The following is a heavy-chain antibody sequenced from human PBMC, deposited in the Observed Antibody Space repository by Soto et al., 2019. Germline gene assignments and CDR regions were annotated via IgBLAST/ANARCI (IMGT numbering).Heavy chain of an antibody. J-gene: IGHJ6*02. D-gene: IGHD1-26*01. CDR3: ARAVGAKTNYSYYGMDV. Sequence: QVQLVQSGAEVKKPGSSVKVSCKASGGTFSSYAISWVRQAPGQGLEWMGGIIPIFGTANYAQKFQGRVTIPADESPSKAYMELSSLRSEDTAVYYWARAVGAKTNYSYYGMDVWGQGTTVTVS. CDR1: GGTFSSYA. CDR2: IIPIFGTA. V-gene: IGHV1-69*01.